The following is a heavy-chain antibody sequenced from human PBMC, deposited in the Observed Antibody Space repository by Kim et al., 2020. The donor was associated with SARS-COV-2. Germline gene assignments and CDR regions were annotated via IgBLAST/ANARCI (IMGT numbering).Heavy chain of an antibody. CDR3: ARDGSQRSITMIVVVNSRGYYYGMDV. CDR1: GYTFTSYY. D-gene: IGHD3-22*01. V-gene: IGHV1-46*01. CDR2: INPSGGST. J-gene: IGHJ6*02. Sequence: ASVKVSCKASGYTFTSYYMHWVRQAPGQGLEWMGIINPSGGSTSYAQKFQGRVTMTRDTSTSTVYMELSSLRSEDTAVYYCARDGSQRSITMIVVVNSRGYYYGMDVWGQGTTVTVSS.